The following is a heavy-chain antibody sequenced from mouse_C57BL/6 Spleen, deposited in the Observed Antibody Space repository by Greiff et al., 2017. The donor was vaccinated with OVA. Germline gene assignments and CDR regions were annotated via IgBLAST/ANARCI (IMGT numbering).Heavy chain of an antibody. D-gene: IGHD2-5*01. CDR1: GYTFTDYY. CDR3: ARDSNYVQFAY. Sequence: VMLVESGAELVRPGASVKLSCKASGYTFTDYYINWVKQRPGQGLEWIARIYPGSGNTYYNEKFKGKATLTAEKSSSTAYMQLSSLTSEDSAVYFCARDSNYVQFAYWGQGTLVTVSA. V-gene: IGHV1-76*01. J-gene: IGHJ3*01. CDR2: IYPGSGNT.